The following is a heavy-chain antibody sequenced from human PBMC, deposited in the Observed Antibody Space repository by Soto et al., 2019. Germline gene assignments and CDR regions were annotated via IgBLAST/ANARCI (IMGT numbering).Heavy chain of an antibody. CDR2: ISWNSGSI. J-gene: IGHJ4*02. D-gene: IGHD3-3*01. CDR3: AKAHHTFGVVIIEPTFDY. CDR1: GFTFDDYA. Sequence: GGSLRLSCAASGFTFDDYAMHWVRQAPGKGLEWVSGISWNSGSIGYADSVKGRFTISRDNAKNSLYLQMNSLRAEDTALYYCAKAHHTFGVVIIEPTFDYWGQGTLVTVSS. V-gene: IGHV3-9*01.